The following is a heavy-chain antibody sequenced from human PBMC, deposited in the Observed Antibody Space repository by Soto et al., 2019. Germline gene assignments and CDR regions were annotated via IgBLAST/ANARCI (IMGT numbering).Heavy chain of an antibody. CDR1: GFTFSSYA. CDR3: AKDRRFLEWLYPAFDY. V-gene: IGHV3-23*01. J-gene: IGHJ4*02. D-gene: IGHD3-3*01. Sequence: GSLRLSCAASGFTFSSYAMSWVRQAPGKGLEWVSAISGSGGSTYYADSVKGRFTISRDNSKNTLYLQMNSLRAEDTAVYYCAKDRRFLEWLYPAFDYWGQGTLVTVSS. CDR2: ISGSGGST.